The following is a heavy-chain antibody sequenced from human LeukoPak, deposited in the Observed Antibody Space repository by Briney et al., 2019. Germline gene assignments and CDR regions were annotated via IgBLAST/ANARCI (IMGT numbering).Heavy chain of an antibody. CDR2: IGWNSVSI. D-gene: IGHD6-19*01. CDR3: AKGEKKWLARQPDY. Sequence: AGGSLRLSCSGSGFTFDDYAMHWVRQAPGKGLEWVSGIGWNSVSIGYADSVRGRFTISRDNAKNSLYLQMNSLRAEDTALYYCAKGEKKWLARQPDYWGQGTLVTVSS. J-gene: IGHJ4*02. V-gene: IGHV3-9*01. CDR1: GFTFDDYA.